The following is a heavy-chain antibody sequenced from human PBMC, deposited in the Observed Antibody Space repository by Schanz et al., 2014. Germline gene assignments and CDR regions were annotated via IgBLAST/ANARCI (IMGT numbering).Heavy chain of an antibody. CDR2: ISGDHRNT. V-gene: IGHV3-23*01. J-gene: IGHJ4*02. CDR3: AKVRYSSGWRGDYFDE. CDR1: GFTFSTHA. Sequence: EMQLLESGGGLIQPGGSLRLSCAASGFTFSTHAMSWVRQAPGKGLEWVSSISGDHRNTFYADSVKGRFTISRDNSKNTLYLQMNSLRAEDTAIYYCAKVRYSSGWRGDYFDEWGQGTLVAAAS. D-gene: IGHD6-25*01.